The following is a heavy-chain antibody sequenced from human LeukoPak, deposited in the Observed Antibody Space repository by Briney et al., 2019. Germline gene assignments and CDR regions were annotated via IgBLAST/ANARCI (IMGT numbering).Heavy chain of an antibody. CDR2: IWYDGSNE. Sequence: GGSLRLSCAASGFTFSSYGMHWVRQAPGKGLEWVAVIWYDGSNEYYADSVKGRFTITRDNSKNTLYLQMNSLRAEDTAVYYCARDLFQLPDYWGQGTLVTVSS. V-gene: IGHV3-33*01. CDR3: ARDLFQLPDY. J-gene: IGHJ4*02. CDR1: GFTFSSYG.